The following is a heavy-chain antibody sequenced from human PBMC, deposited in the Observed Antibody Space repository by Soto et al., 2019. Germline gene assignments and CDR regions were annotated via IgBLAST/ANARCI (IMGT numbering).Heavy chain of an antibody. Sequence: SETLSLTCTVSGGSISSYYWSWSRQPPGKGLEWIGYIYYSGSTNYNPSLKSRVTISVDTSKNQFSLKLSSVTAADTAVYYCARHRMRDPGIDYWGQGTLVTVST. D-gene: IGHD2-8*01. J-gene: IGHJ4*02. V-gene: IGHV4-59*08. CDR3: ARHRMRDPGIDY. CDR1: GGSISSYY. CDR2: IYYSGST.